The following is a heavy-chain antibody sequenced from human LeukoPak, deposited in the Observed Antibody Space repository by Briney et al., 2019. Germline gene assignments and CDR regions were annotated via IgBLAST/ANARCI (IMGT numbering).Heavy chain of an antibody. Sequence: GASVKVSCKASGYTFTRNYMHWVRQAPGQGLEWMGIINPSGGSTTYAQKFQGRVTMTRDTSTSTVYMELSSLRSEDTAVYYCARVGSSGWYDYWGQGTLVTVSS. V-gene: IGHV1-46*01. CDR3: ARVGSSGWYDY. D-gene: IGHD6-19*01. CDR1: GYTFTRNY. CDR2: INPSGGST. J-gene: IGHJ4*02.